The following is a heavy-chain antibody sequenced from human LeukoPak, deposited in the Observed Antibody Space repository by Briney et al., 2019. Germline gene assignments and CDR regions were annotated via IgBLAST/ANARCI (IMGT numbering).Heavy chain of an antibody. CDR3: ARGSGSGWPLDR. J-gene: IGHJ5*02. D-gene: IGHD6-19*01. V-gene: IGHV3-53*01. CDR1: GVIVSRNF. Sequence: PGGSLRLSCAASGVIVSRNFMSWVRQAPGKGLQWVAIMYAGGTTDYSDSVRGRFPISRDSSNNTLSLQINSLRAEDTAVYYCARGSGSGWPLDRWGQGALVTVSS. CDR2: MYAGGTT.